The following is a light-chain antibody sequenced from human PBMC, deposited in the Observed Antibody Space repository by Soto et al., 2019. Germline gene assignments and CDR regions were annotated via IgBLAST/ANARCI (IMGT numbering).Light chain of an antibody. J-gene: IGKJ4*01. CDR3: QQYENLPLT. V-gene: IGKV1-33*01. CDR1: QDISNF. CDR2: DAS. Sequence: DIQMTQSPSSLSASVGDRVTITCQASQDISNFLNWYQQTPGKAPKLVIYDASTLQTGVPSRFRGSGSGTDFTLTIASLQPEDFGTYFCQQYENLPLTFGGGTTVEIK.